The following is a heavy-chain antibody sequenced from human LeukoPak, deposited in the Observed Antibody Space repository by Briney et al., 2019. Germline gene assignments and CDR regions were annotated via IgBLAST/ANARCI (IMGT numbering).Heavy chain of an antibody. CDR3: ARYPRYGPPFDS. D-gene: IGHD5-18*01. CDR1: GGSVTGYY. V-gene: IGHV4-59*08. CDR2: VFYTGTT. Sequence: SETLSLTCTVSGGSVTGYYWSWIRQPPGKGLECIGYVFYTGTTNYHPSLQSRVTLSVDRSKNQFSLRLSSVTAADTAVYYCARYPRYGPPFDSWGQGTLVTVSS. J-gene: IGHJ4*02.